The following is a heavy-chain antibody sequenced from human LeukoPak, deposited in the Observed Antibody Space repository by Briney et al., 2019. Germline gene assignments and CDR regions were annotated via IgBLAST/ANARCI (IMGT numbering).Heavy chain of an antibody. V-gene: IGHV3-30*03. Sequence: GGSLRLSCAASGFTFSSYGMHWVRQAPGKGLEWVAVISYDGSNKYYADSVKGRFTISRDNFKNTLYLQMNSLRAEDTAVYYCARPRDYYDSSGGWGEYYFDYWGQGTLVTVSS. J-gene: IGHJ4*02. D-gene: IGHD3-22*01. CDR1: GFTFSSYG. CDR3: ARPRDYYDSSGGWGEYYFDY. CDR2: ISYDGSNK.